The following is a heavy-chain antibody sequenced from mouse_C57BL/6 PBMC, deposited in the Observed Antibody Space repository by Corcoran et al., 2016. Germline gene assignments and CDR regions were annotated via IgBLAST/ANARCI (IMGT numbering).Heavy chain of an antibody. Sequence: QVQLQQSGAELARPGASVKLSCKASGYNFTSYGISWVKQRTGQGLEWIGEIYPRSGNTYYNEKFKGKATLTADKSSSTAYMELRSLTSEDSAVYFCARGDRDYAMDYWGQGTSVTVSS. V-gene: IGHV1-81*01. J-gene: IGHJ4*01. CDR1: GYNFTSYG. CDR2: IYPRSGNT. D-gene: IGHD3-3*01. CDR3: ARGDRDYAMDY.